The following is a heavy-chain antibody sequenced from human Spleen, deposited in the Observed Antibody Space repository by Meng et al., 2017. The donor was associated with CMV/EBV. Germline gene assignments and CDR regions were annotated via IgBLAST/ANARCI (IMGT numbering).Heavy chain of an antibody. Sequence: TSSGPSYCAWLRQPPGTRLGWIGSFYYSVSTYYHPSLTSRVTISVDTSKTQFSLKLSSVTAADTAVYYCARGSTADYGDYGGNWFDPWGQGTLVTVSS. CDR2: FYYSVST. V-gene: IGHV4-39*07. CDR3: ARGSTADYGDYGGNWFDP. CDR1: TSSGPSY. J-gene: IGHJ5*02. D-gene: IGHD4-17*01.